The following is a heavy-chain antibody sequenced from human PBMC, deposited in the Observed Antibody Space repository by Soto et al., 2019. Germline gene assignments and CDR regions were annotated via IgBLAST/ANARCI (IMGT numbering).Heavy chain of an antibody. CDR1: GFTFSSYS. CDR3: AREDYSNFDY. J-gene: IGHJ4*02. V-gene: IGHV3-21*01. D-gene: IGHD4-4*01. CDR2: ISSSSSYI. Sequence: GGSLILSCAASGFTFSSYSMNWVRQAPGKGLEWVSSISSSSSYIYSADSVKGRFTISRDNAKDSLYLQMNSLRAEDTAVYYCAREDYSNFDYWGKGT.